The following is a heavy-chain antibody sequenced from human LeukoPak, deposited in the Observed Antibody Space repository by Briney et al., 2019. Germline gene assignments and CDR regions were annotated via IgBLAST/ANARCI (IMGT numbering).Heavy chain of an antibody. D-gene: IGHD3-22*01. V-gene: IGHV1-2*02. J-gene: IGHJ4*02. CDR2: INPNSGGT. CDR1: GYIFTNYY. CDR3: ARDERYDSSGYPFDY. Sequence: ASVKVSCKASGYIFTNYYIHWVRQAPGQGLEWMGWINPNSGGTNYAQKFQDRVTMTRDTSISTAYMELSRLRSDDTAVYYCARDERYDSSGYPFDYWGQGTLVTVSS.